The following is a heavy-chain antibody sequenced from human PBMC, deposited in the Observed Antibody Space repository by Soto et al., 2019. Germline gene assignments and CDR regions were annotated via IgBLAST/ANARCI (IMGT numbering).Heavy chain of an antibody. J-gene: IGHJ5*02. CDR2: IYYSGST. CDR3: ARSVSP. Sequence: PSETLSLTCAVSSGSMNSGGYYGSWISQHPGKGLEWIGYIYYSGSTYYNPSLKSRVTISVDTSKNQFSLKLSSVTAADTAVYYCARSVSPWGQGTLVTVSS. V-gene: IGHV4-31*11. CDR1: SGSMNSGGYY.